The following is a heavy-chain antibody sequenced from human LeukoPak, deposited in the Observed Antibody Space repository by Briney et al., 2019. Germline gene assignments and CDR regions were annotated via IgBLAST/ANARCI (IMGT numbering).Heavy chain of an antibody. CDR3: ARVATVVTPAFDY. Sequence: ASVKVSCKASGYTFTGYYMHWVRQAPGQGLEWMGWINPNSGGTNYAQKFQGRVTMTRDTSISIAYMELSRLRSDDTAVYYCARVATVVTPAFDYWGQGTLVTVSS. CDR1: GYTFTGYY. J-gene: IGHJ4*02. CDR2: INPNSGGT. V-gene: IGHV1-2*02. D-gene: IGHD4-23*01.